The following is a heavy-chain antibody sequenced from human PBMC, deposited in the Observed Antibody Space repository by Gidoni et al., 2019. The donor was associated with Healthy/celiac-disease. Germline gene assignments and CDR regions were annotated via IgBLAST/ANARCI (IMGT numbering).Heavy chain of an antibody. CDR2: ISYDGSNK. J-gene: IGHJ5*02. V-gene: IGHV3-30*18. Sequence: QVQLVEYGGGVVQPGRSLRLSCAASGFTFSSYGMHWVRQAPGKGLEWVAVISYDGSNKYYADSVKGRFTISRDNSKNTLYLQMNSLRAEDTAVYYCAKSEGVLSNWFDPWGQGTLVTVSS. CDR3: AKSEGVLSNWFDP. CDR1: GFTFSSYG.